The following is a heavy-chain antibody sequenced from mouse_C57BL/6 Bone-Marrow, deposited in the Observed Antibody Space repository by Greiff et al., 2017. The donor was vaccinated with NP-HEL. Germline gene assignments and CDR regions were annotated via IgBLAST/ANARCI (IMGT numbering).Heavy chain of an antibody. Sequence: EVNVVESGGGLVKPGGSLKLSCAASGFTFSDYGMHWVRQAPEKGLEWVAYISSGSSTIYYADTVKGRFTISRDNAKNTLFLQMTSLRSEDTAMYYCARPVTTVVDAMDYWGQGTSVTVSS. J-gene: IGHJ4*01. CDR2: ISSGSSTI. D-gene: IGHD1-1*01. V-gene: IGHV5-17*01. CDR3: ARPVTTVVDAMDY. CDR1: GFTFSDYG.